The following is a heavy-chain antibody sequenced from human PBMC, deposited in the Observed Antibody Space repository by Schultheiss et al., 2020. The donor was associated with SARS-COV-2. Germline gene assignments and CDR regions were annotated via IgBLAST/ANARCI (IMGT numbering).Heavy chain of an antibody. CDR3: AKDGESSGCDNDAFDI. Sequence: GGSLRLSCAASGFTFSSYEMNWVRQAPGKGLEWVSYISSNDDTIYYADSVKGRFTISRDNSKNTLYLQMNSLRAEDTAVYYCAKDGESSGCDNDAFDIWGQGTMVTVSS. J-gene: IGHJ3*02. D-gene: IGHD6-19*01. V-gene: IGHV3-48*03. CDR1: GFTFSSYE. CDR2: ISSNDDTI.